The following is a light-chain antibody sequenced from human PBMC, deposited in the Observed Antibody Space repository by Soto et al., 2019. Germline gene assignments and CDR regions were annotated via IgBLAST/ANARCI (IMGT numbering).Light chain of an antibody. V-gene: IGKV1-5*01. J-gene: IGKJ4*01. CDR2: DAS. Sequence: DIQMNQSPTSLSASVGDRVTITCRASQSISSWLAWYQQKLGRAPRLLIYDASSLESGVPSRFSGSGYGTEFTLTISSLQPDDFATYYCQQYNTYSSLTVGGGTKVDSK. CDR1: QSISSW. CDR3: QQYNTYSSLT.